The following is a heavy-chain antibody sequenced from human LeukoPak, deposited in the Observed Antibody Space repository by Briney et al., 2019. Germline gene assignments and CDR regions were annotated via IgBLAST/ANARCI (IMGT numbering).Heavy chain of an antibody. CDR2: IYYSGST. V-gene: IGHV4-59*01. J-gene: IGHJ5*02. CDR1: GGSISSYY. Sequence: SETLSLACTVSGGSISSYYWSWIRQPPGKGLEWIGYIYYSGSTNYNPSLKSRVTISVDTSKNQFSLKLSSVTAADTAVYYCARAARGYDFWSGSDWFDPWGQGTLVTVSS. D-gene: IGHD3-3*01. CDR3: ARAARGYDFWSGSDWFDP.